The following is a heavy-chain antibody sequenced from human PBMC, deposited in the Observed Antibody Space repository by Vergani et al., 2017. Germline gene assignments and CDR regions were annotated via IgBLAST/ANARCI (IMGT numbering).Heavy chain of an antibody. Sequence: QVQLVQSWAEVKKPGSSVKVSCKASGGTFSSYTISWVRQAPGQGLEWMGRIIPILGIANYAQKFQGRVTITADKSTSTAYMELSSLRSEDTAVYYCARQGYCSSTSCYGYYYYYGMDVWGQGTTVTVSS. V-gene: IGHV1-69*02. CDR3: ARQGYCSSTSCYGYYYYYGMDV. D-gene: IGHD2-2*01. J-gene: IGHJ6*02. CDR1: GGTFSSYT. CDR2: IIPILGIA.